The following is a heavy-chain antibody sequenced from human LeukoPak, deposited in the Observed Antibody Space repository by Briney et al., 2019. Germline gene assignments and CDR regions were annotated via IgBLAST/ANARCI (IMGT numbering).Heavy chain of an antibody. D-gene: IGHD5-24*01. Sequence: PGGSLRLSCAASGFTFSSYAMSWVRQAPGKGLEWVSAISGSGGSTYYADSVKGRFTTSRDNSKNTLYLQMNSLRAEDTAVYYCAKGSMATIRHYFDYWGQGTLVTVSS. CDR1: GFTFSSYA. V-gene: IGHV3-23*01. CDR2: ISGSGGST. CDR3: AKGSMATIRHYFDY. J-gene: IGHJ4*02.